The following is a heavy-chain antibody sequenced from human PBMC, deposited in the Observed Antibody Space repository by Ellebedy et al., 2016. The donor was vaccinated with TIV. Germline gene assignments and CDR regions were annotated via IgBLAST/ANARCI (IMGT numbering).Heavy chain of an antibody. V-gene: IGHV4-4*02. J-gene: IGHJ4*02. CDR2: IYYSGST. Sequence: SETLSLTCAVSGGSISSSNWWSWVRQPPGKGLEWIGSIYYSGSTYYNPSLKSRVTISVDTSKNQFSLKLSSVTAADTAVYYCARVTGAAADLDYWGQGTLVTVSS. CDR3: ARVTGAAADLDY. D-gene: IGHD6-25*01. CDR1: GGSISSSNW.